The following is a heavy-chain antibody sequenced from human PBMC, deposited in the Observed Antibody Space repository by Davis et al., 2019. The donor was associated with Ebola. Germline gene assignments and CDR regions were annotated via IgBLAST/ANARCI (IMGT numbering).Heavy chain of an antibody. CDR2: IYYSGST. Sequence: PSETLSLTCTVSGGSISSYYWSWIRQPPGKGLEWIGYIYYSGSTNYNPSLKSRVTISVDTSKNQFSLKLSSVTAADTAVYYCARGGPDVLWYFDLWGRGTLVTVSS. D-gene: IGHD3-16*01. CDR1: GGSISSYY. J-gene: IGHJ2*01. CDR3: ARGGPDVLWYFDL. V-gene: IGHV4-59*01.